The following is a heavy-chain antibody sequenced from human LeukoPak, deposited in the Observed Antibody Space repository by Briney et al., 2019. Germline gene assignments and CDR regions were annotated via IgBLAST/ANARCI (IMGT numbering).Heavy chain of an antibody. V-gene: IGHV3-21*05. CDR1: GFTLSSYS. D-gene: IGHD2/OR15-2a*01. CDR3: AKDGSMPWGYYMDV. Sequence: GGSLTLACAASGFTLSSYSMNWVRHAPGEGLEWVSFISTSISYIYYADSVKGRLTVCRGNAKNSLYLGMNCLRTEETSVNYCAKDGSMPWGYYMDVWGKGTTVTISS. J-gene: IGHJ6*03. CDR2: ISTSISYI.